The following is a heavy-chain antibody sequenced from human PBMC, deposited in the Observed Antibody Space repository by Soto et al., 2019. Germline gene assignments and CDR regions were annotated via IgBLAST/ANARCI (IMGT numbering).Heavy chain of an antibody. Sequence: QLHLVQSGAVVKKPGASVTVSCSASGYPVTAYYMHWVRQAPGRGLEWMGGINPATGAAKYTQTFQGRVTMTWDTSASTVFMELSGLASADSAVFYCARGGGVGVAGSAAFDMWGQGTVVTVSS. V-gene: IGHV1-2*02. D-gene: IGHD3-3*01. J-gene: IGHJ3*02. CDR3: ARGGGVGVAGSAAFDM. CDR1: GYPVTAYY. CDR2: INPATGAA.